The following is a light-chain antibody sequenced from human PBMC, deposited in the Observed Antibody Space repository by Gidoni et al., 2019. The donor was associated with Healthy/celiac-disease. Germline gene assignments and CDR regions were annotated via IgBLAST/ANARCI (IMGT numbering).Light chain of an antibody. CDR1: NIGSKG. CDR3: QVWDSSSDHVV. CDR2: DGS. J-gene: IGLJ2*01. V-gene: IGLV3-21*02. Sequence: SYVLPPPPSVSEALGQTARITCGGNNIGSKGVNWGQQKPGQAPVLVVYDGSDRPSGIPERFSGSNSGNTATLTISRVEAGDEADYYCQVWDSSSDHVVFGGGTKLTVL.